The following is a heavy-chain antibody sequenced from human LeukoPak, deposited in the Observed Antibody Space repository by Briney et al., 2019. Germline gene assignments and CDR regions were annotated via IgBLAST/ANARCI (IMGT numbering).Heavy chain of an antibody. V-gene: IGHV3-11*01. CDR2: ISSSGSTI. CDR3: ARALQAAVGKRFDP. D-gene: IGHD6-13*01. CDR1: GFTFSDYY. J-gene: IGHJ5*02. Sequence: GGSLRLSCAASGFTFSDYYMSWIRQAPGKGLEWVSYISSSGSTIYYADSVKGRFTISRDNAKNSLYLQMNSLRAEDTAVYYCARALQAAVGKRFDPWGQGTLVTVSS.